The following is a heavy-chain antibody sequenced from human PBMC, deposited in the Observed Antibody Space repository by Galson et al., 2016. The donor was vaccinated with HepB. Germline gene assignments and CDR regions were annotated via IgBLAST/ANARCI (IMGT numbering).Heavy chain of an antibody. CDR3: ARGDDILTGTYYFDY. Sequence: LSLTCTVSGGSISSGDYYWSWIRQPPGKGLEWIGHIYYSESTYYNPSLKSRVTISVDTSENQFSLKLSSVTAADTAVYYCARGDDILTGTYYFDYWGQGTLVTVSS. CDR1: GGSISSGDYY. V-gene: IGHV4-30-4*01. CDR2: IYYSEST. J-gene: IGHJ4*02. D-gene: IGHD3-9*01.